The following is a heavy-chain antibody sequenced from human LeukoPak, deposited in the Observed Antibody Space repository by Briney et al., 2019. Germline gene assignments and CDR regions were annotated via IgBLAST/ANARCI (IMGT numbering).Heavy chain of an antibody. CDR1: GGTFSSYA. CDR2: IIPIFGTA. CDR3: AREPYGSGSQPVDY. J-gene: IGHJ4*02. D-gene: IGHD3-10*01. V-gene: IGHV1-69*13. Sequence: GASVKVSCKASGGTFSSYAISWVRQAPGQGLEWMGGIIPIFGTANYAQKFQGRVTITADESTSTAYMELSSLRSEDTAVYYCAREPYGSGSQPVDYWGQGTLVTVSS.